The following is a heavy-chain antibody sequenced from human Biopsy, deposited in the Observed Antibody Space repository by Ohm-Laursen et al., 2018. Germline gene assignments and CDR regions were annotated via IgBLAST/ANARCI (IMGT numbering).Heavy chain of an antibody. J-gene: IGHJ4*02. CDR2: VYIGGNT. V-gene: IGHV4-61*01. D-gene: IGHD6-19*01. CDR1: NDSPTYPTAI. CDR3: ARGMRSSGWPFFDY. Sequence: TLSLTCTIPNDSPTYPTAIWTTIRQPPGQGLEYIWFVYIGGNTNYNASLKSRVTISVDMSRNQYSLKLDSVTAADTAVYYCARGMRSSGWPFFDYWGQGILVTVSS.